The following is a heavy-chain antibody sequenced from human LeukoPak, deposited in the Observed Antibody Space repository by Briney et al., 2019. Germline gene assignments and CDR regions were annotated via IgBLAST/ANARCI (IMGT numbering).Heavy chain of an antibody. CDR3: ARGASVIRWWFDP. CDR2: INHSGST. V-gene: IGHV4-34*01. J-gene: IGHJ5*02. D-gene: IGHD2/OR15-2a*01. CDR1: GGSFSGYY. Sequence: SETLSLTCAVYGGSFSGYYWSWIRQPPGKGLEWIGEINHSGSTNYNPSLKSRVTISVDTSKNQFSLKLSSVTAADTAVYYCARGASVIRWWFDPWGQGTLVTVSS.